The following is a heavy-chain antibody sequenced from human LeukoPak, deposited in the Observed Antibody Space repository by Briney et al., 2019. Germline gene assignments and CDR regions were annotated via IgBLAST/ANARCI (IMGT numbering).Heavy chain of an antibody. D-gene: IGHD3-22*01. Sequence: GESLKISCKGSGYSFTSYWIGWVRQMPGKGLEWMGIIYPGDSDTRYSPSFQGQVTISADKSISTAYLQWSSLKASDTAMYYCARLPDYYDSSGYYVDYWGQGTLVTVSS. CDR3: ARLPDYYDSSGYYVDY. J-gene: IGHJ4*02. CDR2: IYPGDSDT. V-gene: IGHV5-51*01. CDR1: GYSFTSYW.